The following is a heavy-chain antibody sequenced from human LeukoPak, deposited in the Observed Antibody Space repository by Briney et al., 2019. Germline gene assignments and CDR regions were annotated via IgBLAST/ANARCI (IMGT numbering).Heavy chain of an antibody. CDR1: GYTFTSYD. D-gene: IGHD3-10*01. CDR3: TRGPYEWLGELLFDY. J-gene: IGHJ4*02. CDR2: MNPNSGNT. Sequence: ASVKVSCKASGYTFTSYDINWVRQATGQGLEWMGWMNPNSGNTGYAQKFQGKVTMTRDTSISTAYMELNSLRSDDTAVYYCTRGPYEWLGELLFDYWGQGTLVTVSS. V-gene: IGHV1-8*01.